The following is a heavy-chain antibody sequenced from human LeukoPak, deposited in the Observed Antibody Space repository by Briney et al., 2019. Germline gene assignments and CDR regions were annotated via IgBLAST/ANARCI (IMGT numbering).Heavy chain of an antibody. CDR1: GGTLSSYA. V-gene: IGHV1-69*04. Sequence: GASVKVSCKASGGTLSSYAISWVRQAPGQGLEWMGRIIPILGIANYAQKFQGRVTITADKSTSTAYMELSSLRSEDTAVYYCASARTLMSSWENNWFDPWGQGTLVTVSS. D-gene: IGHD6-13*01. CDR3: ASARTLMSSWENNWFDP. J-gene: IGHJ5*02. CDR2: IIPILGIA.